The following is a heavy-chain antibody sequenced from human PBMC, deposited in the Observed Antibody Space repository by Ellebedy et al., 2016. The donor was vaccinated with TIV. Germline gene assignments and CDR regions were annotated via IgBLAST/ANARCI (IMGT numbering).Heavy chain of an antibody. Sequence: GGSLRLXCAASGFTVSATYMSWVRQAPGKGLEWVSIIYPDDRTFYAGFARGRFSISRDKSKNTLYLRMNSLRADDTAVYYCARDSGFGVDTPYWGQGTPVTVSS. J-gene: IGHJ4*02. CDR1: GFTVSATY. D-gene: IGHD3-3*01. CDR3: ARDSGFGVDTPY. V-gene: IGHV3-53*01. CDR2: IYPDDRT.